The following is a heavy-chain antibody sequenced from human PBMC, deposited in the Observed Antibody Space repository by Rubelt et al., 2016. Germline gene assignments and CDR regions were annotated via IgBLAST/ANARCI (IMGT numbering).Heavy chain of an antibody. CDR3: ARDSSNLAARLPNFDY. CDR2: INPSGGST. V-gene: IGHV1-46*01. Sequence: GYIFTSYSMHWVRQAPGQGLEWMGIINPSGGSTTYAQKFQGRVSMTRDTSTSTVYMELSSLRYEDTALYYCARDSSNLAARLPNFDYWGQGTLVTASS. CDR1: GYIFTSYS. J-gene: IGHJ4*02. D-gene: IGHD6-6*01.